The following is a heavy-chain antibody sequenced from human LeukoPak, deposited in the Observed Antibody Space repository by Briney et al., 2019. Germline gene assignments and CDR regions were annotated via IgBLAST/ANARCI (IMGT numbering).Heavy chain of an antibody. CDR2: VYPLDSET. CDR1: GYSFNTFM. Sequence: GESLKIPCHASGYSFNTFMIAWVRQAPGRGLEWIGLVYPLDSETRYGPSFQGQVTISADKSTSSTFLQWDSLKASDTAMYYCVRHNTGADYWGQGTLVTVSS. J-gene: IGHJ4*02. CDR3: VRHNTGADY. V-gene: IGHV5-51*01. D-gene: IGHD1-14*01.